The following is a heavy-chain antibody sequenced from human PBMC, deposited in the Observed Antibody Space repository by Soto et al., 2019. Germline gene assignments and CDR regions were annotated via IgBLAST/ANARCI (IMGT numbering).Heavy chain of an antibody. CDR3: GRHSGEYYYYGLDV. Sequence: GGSLRLSCAASGFSLSGYSMNWVRQAPGKGLEWISYISSSSSTINYADSVKGRFTISRDNARNSLYLQMNSLRDEDTAVYYCGRHSGEYYYYGLDVWGQGTTVTGSS. V-gene: IGHV3-48*02. CDR1: GFSLSGYS. J-gene: IGHJ6*02. D-gene: IGHD6-19*01. CDR2: ISSSSSTI.